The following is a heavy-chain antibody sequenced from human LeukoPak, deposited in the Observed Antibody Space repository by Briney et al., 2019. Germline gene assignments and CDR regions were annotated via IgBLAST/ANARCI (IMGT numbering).Heavy chain of an antibody. J-gene: IGHJ3*02. CDR2: MDAKSGKT. V-gene: IGHV1-8*01. Sequence: ASVKVSCKTSGYTFTTYDINWVRQAPGQGLEWMGGMDAKSGKTAYSQKFLGRVTITRNTSISTAYMEVSSLRSEDTAVYYCARLFYYSSEYDALDIWGQGTKVTVSS. CDR1: GYTFTTYD. CDR3: ARLFYYSSEYDALDI. D-gene: IGHD3-10*01.